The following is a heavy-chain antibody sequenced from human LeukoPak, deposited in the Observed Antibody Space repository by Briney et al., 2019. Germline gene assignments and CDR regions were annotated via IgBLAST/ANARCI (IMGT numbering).Heavy chain of an antibody. J-gene: IGHJ3*01. D-gene: IGHD3-22*01. V-gene: IGHV4-38-2*01. Sequence: SETLSLTCAVSGYSISGGYYWGWIRQSPGKGLEWIASIFHTGSIYYNPSLKSRVTLSVDMSKNQFSLKLISVTAADTAVYYCARMGVSYYYDSSTYYLVALDVWGQGTMVTVSS. CDR3: ARMGVSYYYDSSTYYLVALDV. CDR1: GYSISGGYY. CDR2: IFHTGSI.